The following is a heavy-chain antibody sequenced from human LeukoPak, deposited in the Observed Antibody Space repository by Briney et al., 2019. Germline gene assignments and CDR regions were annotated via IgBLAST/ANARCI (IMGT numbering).Heavy chain of an antibody. CDR3: ARAGNYYFDL. V-gene: IGHV3-74*01. Sequence: GGSLRLSCAASGFTFSSSWMHWVRQGPGKGLVWVARMNADGRTINYADSVKGRFTFSRDNAKNTLYLQMNSLRTEDAAVYYCARAGNYYFDLWGRGTQVTVSS. J-gene: IGHJ2*01. D-gene: IGHD1-7*01. CDR1: GFTFSSSW. CDR2: MNADGRTI.